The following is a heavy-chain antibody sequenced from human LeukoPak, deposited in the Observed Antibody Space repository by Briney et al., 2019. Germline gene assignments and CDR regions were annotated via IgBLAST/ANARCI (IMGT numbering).Heavy chain of an antibody. Sequence: GGSLRLSCAASEFTFSSYTMHWVRQAPGKGVEWVAVISYDGSDKYYAGSVKGRFTISRDNSKNTLYLQMNTLRAEDATMYYCARAPSGYYPYFDYWGQGTLVTVSS. CDR3: ARAPSGYYPYFDY. CDR1: EFTFSSYT. CDR2: ISYDGSDK. V-gene: IGHV3-30*04. D-gene: IGHD3-3*01. J-gene: IGHJ4*02.